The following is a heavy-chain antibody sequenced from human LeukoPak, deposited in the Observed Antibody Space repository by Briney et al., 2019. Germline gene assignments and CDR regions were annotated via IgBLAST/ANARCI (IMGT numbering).Heavy chain of an antibody. CDR3: ARDGCGGSCFHYYYYYMDV. CDR2: IYHSGST. V-gene: IGHV4-38-2*02. CDR1: GYSISSGYY. Sequence: SETLSLTCTVSGYSISSGYYWGWIRQPPGKGLEWIGSIYHSGSTYYNPSLKSRVTISVDTSKNQFSLKLSSVTAADTAVYYRARDGCGGSCFHYYYYYMDVWGKGTTVTISS. D-gene: IGHD2-15*01. J-gene: IGHJ6*03.